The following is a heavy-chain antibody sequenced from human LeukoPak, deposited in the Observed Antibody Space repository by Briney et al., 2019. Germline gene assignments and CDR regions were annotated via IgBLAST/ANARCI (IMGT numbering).Heavy chain of an antibody. CDR1: GYTFTGYY. V-gene: IGHV1-2*02. CDR3: ASFGYSGSFPFDY. Sequence: ASVKVSCKASGYTFTGYYMHWVRQAPGQGLEWMGWINPNSGGTNYAQKFRGRVTMTRDTSISTAYMELSRLRSDDTAVYYCASFGYSGSFPFDYWGQGTLVTVSS. J-gene: IGHJ4*02. D-gene: IGHD1-26*01. CDR2: INPNSGGT.